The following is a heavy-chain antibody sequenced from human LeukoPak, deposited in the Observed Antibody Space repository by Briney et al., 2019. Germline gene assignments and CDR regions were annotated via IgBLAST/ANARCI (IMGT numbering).Heavy chain of an antibody. CDR2: IYTSGST. V-gene: IGHV4-4*07. D-gene: IGHD6-13*01. Sequence: SETLSLTCTVSRGSISSYYWSWIRQPAGKGLEWIGRIYTSGSTNYNPSLKSRVTMSVDTSKNQFSLKLSSVAAADTAVYYCAREVPPFVVYSSSWYGWFDPWGQGTLVTVSS. J-gene: IGHJ5*02. CDR3: AREVPPFVVYSSSWYGWFDP. CDR1: RGSISSYY.